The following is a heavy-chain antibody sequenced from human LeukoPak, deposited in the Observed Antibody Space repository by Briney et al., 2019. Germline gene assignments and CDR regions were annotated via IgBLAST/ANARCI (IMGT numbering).Heavy chain of an antibody. CDR3: TRDLPEPNDYGDYDLFDY. CDR1: GFTFGDYA. J-gene: IGHJ4*02. D-gene: IGHD4-17*01. V-gene: IGHV3-49*04. Sequence: PGRSLRLSCTASGFTFGDYAMSWVRQAPGKGLEWVGFIRSKAYGGTTEYAASVKGRFTISRDDSKSIAYLQMNSLKTEDTAVYYCTRDLPEPNDYGDYDLFDYWGQGTLVTVSS. CDR2: IRSKAYGGTT.